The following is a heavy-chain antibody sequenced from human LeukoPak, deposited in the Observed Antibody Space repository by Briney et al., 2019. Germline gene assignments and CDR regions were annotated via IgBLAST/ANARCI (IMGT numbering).Heavy chain of an antibody. CDR1: GFSFSNRY. Sequence: PGGSLRLSCAASGFSFSNRYMRWIRQAPGKGLEWVANINEDGSNKWHLGSVKGRFTVSRDNARSALYLQMNSPRVEDTAVYYCTRVIVAVPGYFDYFDFWGQGALVTVSS. CDR3: TRVIVAVPGYFDYFDF. CDR2: INEDGSNK. D-gene: IGHD6-19*01. J-gene: IGHJ4*02. V-gene: IGHV3-7*01.